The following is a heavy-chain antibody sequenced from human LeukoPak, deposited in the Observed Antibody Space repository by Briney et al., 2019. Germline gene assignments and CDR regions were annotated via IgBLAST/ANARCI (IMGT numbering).Heavy chain of an antibody. CDR3: ARDTCSGGRCYPGGSDY. Sequence: PGGSLTLSCAASGFTFSSYSMNWVRQAPGKGLEWVSYISSSSSTIYYADSVKGRFTISRDNAKNSLYLQMNSLRAEDTAVYYCARDTCSGGRCYPGGSDYWGQGTLLTVSS. V-gene: IGHV3-48*04. J-gene: IGHJ4*02. CDR2: ISSSSSTI. CDR1: GFTFSSYS. D-gene: IGHD2-15*01.